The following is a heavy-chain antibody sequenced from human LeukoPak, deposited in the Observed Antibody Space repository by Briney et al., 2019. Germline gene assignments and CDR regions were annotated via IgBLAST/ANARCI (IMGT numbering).Heavy chain of an antibody. Sequence: ASVKVSCKASGYTFTSYYMHWVRQAPGQGLEWMGWINPNSGGTNYAQKFQGRVTMTRDTSISTAYMELSRLRSEDTAVYYCARPGYCSSTSCYGGGWFDPWGQGTLVTVSS. V-gene: IGHV1-2*02. CDR1: GYTFTSYY. CDR2: INPNSGGT. CDR3: ARPGYCSSTSCYGGGWFDP. D-gene: IGHD2-2*01. J-gene: IGHJ5*02.